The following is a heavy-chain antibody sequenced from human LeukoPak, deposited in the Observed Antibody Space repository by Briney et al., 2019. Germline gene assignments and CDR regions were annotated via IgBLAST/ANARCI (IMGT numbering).Heavy chain of an antibody. CDR2: ISSSSSYI. CDR1: RFTFCSFS. CDR3: ARERLEEGSLDY. V-gene: IGHV3-21*01. Sequence: GSLSRSCAASRFTFCSFSRNWVRPGPGLGWMWVSSISSSSSYIYYADSVEGRFTISRDNAKNSLYLQMNSLRAEDTAVYYCARERLEEGSLDYWGQGTLVTVSS. J-gene: IGHJ4*02. D-gene: IGHD1-1*01.